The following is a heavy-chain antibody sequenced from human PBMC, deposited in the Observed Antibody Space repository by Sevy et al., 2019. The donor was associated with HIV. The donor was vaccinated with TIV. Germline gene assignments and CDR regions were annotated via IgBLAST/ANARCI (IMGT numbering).Heavy chain of an antibody. D-gene: IGHD4-17*01. V-gene: IGHV4-4*07. Sequence: AENLSLTCTVSGGSISGNYWTWIRQPAGKGLEGIGRMYVLTTGSTDYNPSLKSRVTMSGDTSKNQFSMNLTSVTAADTAVYYCARGGFGDYGAMDLWGQGTLVIVSS. CDR3: ARGGFGDYGAMDL. J-gene: IGHJ5*02. CDR2: MYVLTTGST. CDR1: GGSISGNY.